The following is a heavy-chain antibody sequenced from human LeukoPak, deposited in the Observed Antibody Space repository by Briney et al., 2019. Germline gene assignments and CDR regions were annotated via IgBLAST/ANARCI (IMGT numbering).Heavy chain of an antibody. CDR2: ISSSSTYI. Sequence: PGGSLRLSCAASGFTFSSYSMNWVRQAPGKGLEWVSSISSSSTYIYYADSVKGRFTISRDNAKNSLYLQMSSLRDEDTAVYYCATSFSGSWVVGGPTHFDYWGQGALVTVSS. J-gene: IGHJ4*02. V-gene: IGHV3-21*01. CDR3: ATSFSGSWVVGGPTHFDY. CDR1: GFTFSSYS. D-gene: IGHD2-15*01.